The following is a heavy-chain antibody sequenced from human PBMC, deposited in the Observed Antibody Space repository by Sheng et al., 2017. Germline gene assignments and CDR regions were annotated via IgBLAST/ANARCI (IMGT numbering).Heavy chain of an antibody. J-gene: IGHJ6*02. V-gene: IGHV3-30*18. D-gene: IGHD3-22*01. CDR2: ISFDGTND. Sequence: QVQLVESGGGVVQPGRSLRLSCAASGFTFSSYGMHWVRQAPGKGLEWVAVISFDGTNDYYGDSVKGRFTISRDNPKNTLYLQMNSLRIEDTAVYHCAKSDSSGYSHYHGLDVWGLGTTVTVSS. CDR3: AKSDSSGYSHYHGLDV. CDR1: GFTFSSYG.